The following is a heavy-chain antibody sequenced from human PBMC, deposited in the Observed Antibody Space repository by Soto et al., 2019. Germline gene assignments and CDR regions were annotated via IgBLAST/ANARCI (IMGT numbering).Heavy chain of an antibody. CDR1: GFTFSSYA. CDR3: AKGGHGDYFCDY. V-gene: IGHV3-23*01. Sequence: EVQLLESGGGLVQPGGSLRLSCAASGFTFSSYAMSWVRQAPGKGLEWVSAISGSGGSTYYADSVKGRFTISRDNSKNTLYLQMNSLRAEATAVYYCAKGGHGDYFCDYWGQGTLVTVSS. CDR2: ISGSGGST. D-gene: IGHD4-17*01. J-gene: IGHJ4*02.